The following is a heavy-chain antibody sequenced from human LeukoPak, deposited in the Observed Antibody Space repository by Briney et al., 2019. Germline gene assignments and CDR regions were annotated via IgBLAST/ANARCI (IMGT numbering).Heavy chain of an antibody. V-gene: IGHV3-66*01. CDR1: GFTVSSNY. D-gene: IGHD1-26*01. Sequence: GGSLRLSCAASGFTVSSNYMSWVRQAPGKGLEWVSVIYSGGSTYYADSVKGRFTISRDNSKNTLYLQMNSLRAEDTAVYYCASGYSGNQPDPIDAFDIWGQGTMVTVSS. CDR3: ASGYSGNQPDPIDAFDI. CDR2: IYSGGST. J-gene: IGHJ3*02.